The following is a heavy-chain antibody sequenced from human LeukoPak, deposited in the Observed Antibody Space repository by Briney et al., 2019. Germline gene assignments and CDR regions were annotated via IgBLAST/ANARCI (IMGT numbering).Heavy chain of an antibody. D-gene: IGHD4-17*01. Sequence: PSETLSLTCTVSGGSISSISYYWGWIRQPPGKGLKWIGSFYYIGSTYYNPSLKSRLTISVDTSKNQFSLKLSSVTAADMAVYYCAMQVGIYGDYNNWFDPWGQGARVTVSS. J-gene: IGHJ5*02. CDR2: FYYIGST. CDR3: AMQVGIYGDYNNWFDP. V-gene: IGHV4-39*01. CDR1: GGSISSISYY.